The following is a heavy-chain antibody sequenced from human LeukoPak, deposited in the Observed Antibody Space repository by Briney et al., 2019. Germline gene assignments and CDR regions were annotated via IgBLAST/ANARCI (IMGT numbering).Heavy chain of an antibody. CDR2: ISGSGGST. V-gene: IGHV3-23*01. J-gene: IGHJ6*02. D-gene: IGHD3-3*01. CDR3: AKNKEEDFWSGSTYYYYYYGMDV. Sequence: PGGSLRLSCAASGFTFSSYAMSWVRQAPGKGLEWVSAISGSGGSTYYADSVKGRFTISRDNSKNTLYLQMNSLRAEDTAVYYCAKNKEEDFWSGSTYYYYYYGMDVWGQGTTVTVSS. CDR1: GFTFSSYA.